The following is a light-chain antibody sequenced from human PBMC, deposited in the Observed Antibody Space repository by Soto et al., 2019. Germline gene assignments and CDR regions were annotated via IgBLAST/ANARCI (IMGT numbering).Light chain of an antibody. CDR3: KSYAGSNTYV. Sequence: QSVLTQPASVSGSLGQSITISCTGTTSDVGGYNYVSWYQQHPGKAPILMIYEVTNRPSGVSNRFSGSKSGNTASLTISGLQVEDEADYFCKSYAGSNTYVFGTGTKVTVL. V-gene: IGLV2-14*01. CDR1: TSDVGGYNY. J-gene: IGLJ1*01. CDR2: EVT.